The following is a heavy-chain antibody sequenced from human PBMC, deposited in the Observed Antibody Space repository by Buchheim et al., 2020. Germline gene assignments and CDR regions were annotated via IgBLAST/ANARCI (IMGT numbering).Heavy chain of an antibody. J-gene: IGHJ4*02. V-gene: IGHV4-61*02. CDR2: IYTSEST. D-gene: IGHD2-15*01. Sequence: QVQLQESGPGLVKPSQTLSLTCTVSGGSISSGSNYWSWIRQPAGKGLEWIGRIYTSESTTYNPSLKSRVTISIDTSKNQFSLELTSVTAADTAVYYCARGPCSGGNCYSEDYWGQGTL. CDR1: GGSISSGSNY. CDR3: ARGPCSGGNCYSEDY.